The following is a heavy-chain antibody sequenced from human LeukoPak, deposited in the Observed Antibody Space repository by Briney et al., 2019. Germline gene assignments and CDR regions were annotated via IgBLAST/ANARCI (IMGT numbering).Heavy chain of an antibody. D-gene: IGHD3-22*01. CDR3: ARVDSSGSSFFDS. Sequence: PGGSLRLSCAASGFTFSDFYMSRIRQAPGKGLEWVSYISSSSTYINYADSVRGRFTISRDNAKNSLYLQMNSLRAEDTAVYYCARVDSSGSSFFDSWGQGTLVTVSS. CDR2: ISSSSTYI. V-gene: IGHV3-11*05. J-gene: IGHJ4*02. CDR1: GFTFSDFY.